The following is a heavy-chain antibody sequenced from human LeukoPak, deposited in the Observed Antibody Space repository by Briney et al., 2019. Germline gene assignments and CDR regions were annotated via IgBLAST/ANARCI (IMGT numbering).Heavy chain of an antibody. CDR1: GGTFSSYA. D-gene: IGHD6-13*01. J-gene: IGHJ4*02. V-gene: IGHV1-18*01. Sequence: GASVKVSCKASGGTFSSYAISWVRQAPGQGLEWMGWISAYNGNTNYAQKLQGRVTMTTDTSTSTAYMELRSLRSDDTAVYYCARSWVSLAAAGPAFDYWGQGTLVTVSS. CDR3: ARSWVSLAAAGPAFDY. CDR2: ISAYNGNT.